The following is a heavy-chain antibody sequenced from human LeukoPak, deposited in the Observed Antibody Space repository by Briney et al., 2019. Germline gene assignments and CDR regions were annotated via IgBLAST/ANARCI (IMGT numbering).Heavy chain of an antibody. CDR1: GGSFSGYY. CDR3: ARGLSYYYDSSGYPNWFDP. J-gene: IGHJ5*02. D-gene: IGHD3-22*01. Sequence: PSETLSLTCAVYGGSFSGYYWSWIRQPPGKGLEWIGEINHSGSTNYNPSLKSRVTISVDTSTHQFSLKLSSVTAADTAVYYCARGLSYYYDSSGYPNWFDPWGQGTLVTVSS. CDR2: INHSGST. V-gene: IGHV4-34*01.